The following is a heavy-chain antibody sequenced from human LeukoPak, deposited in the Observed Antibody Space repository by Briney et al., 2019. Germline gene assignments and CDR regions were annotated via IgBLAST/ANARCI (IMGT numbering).Heavy chain of an antibody. Sequence: GGSLRLSRKGSGYSFDSYWIGWVRQMPGKGLEWMGIFYPTDSDTKYSPSFQGQVTMSADKSINTAYLQWSSLKASDTAIYYCARSVVTKWHFDLWGRGTLVTVSS. CDR3: ARSVVTKWHFDL. D-gene: IGHD2-21*02. V-gene: IGHV5-51*01. CDR1: GYSFDSYW. CDR2: FYPTDSDT. J-gene: IGHJ2*01.